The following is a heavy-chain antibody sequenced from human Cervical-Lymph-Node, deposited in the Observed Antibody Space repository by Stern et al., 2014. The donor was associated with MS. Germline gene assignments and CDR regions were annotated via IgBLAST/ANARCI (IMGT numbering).Heavy chain of an antibody. CDR3: SRDADAYSLVFGY. CDR2: IHYSETT. CDR1: GGSISSGEYY. D-gene: IGHD5-24*01. V-gene: IGHV4-30-4*01. J-gene: IGHJ4*02. Sequence: QLQLQESGPGLVKPSQTLSLTCAVSGGSISSGEYYWSWIRQSPGKGLEGIGYIHYSETTYYNPSLKSRVSMSVDTSKNQFSLKLSSVTAADTAVYYCSRDADAYSLVFGYWGRGTLVTVSS.